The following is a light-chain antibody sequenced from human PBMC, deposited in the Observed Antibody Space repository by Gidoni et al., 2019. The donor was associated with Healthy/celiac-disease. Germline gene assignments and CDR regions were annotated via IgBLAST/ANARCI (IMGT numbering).Light chain of an antibody. J-gene: IGKJ1*01. CDR1: QSISSY. Sequence: DIQMTQSPSSLSASVGDRVTITCRASQSISSYLNWYKQEPGKAPKLLIYAASSLHSGVPSRFSGSGSGTDFTLTISSLQPEDFATYYFQQSYSTPPTFGQGTKVEIK. CDR3: QQSYSTPPT. V-gene: IGKV1-39*01. CDR2: AAS.